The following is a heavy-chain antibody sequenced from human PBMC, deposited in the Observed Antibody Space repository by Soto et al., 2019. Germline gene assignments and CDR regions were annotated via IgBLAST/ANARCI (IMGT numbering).Heavy chain of an antibody. D-gene: IGHD6-13*01. Sequence: QVQLVQSGAEVKKPGASVKVSCKASGYTFTSYAMHWLRQAPGQRLEWMGWSNAGNGNTKYSQKFQVRVTITRDTSASTAYMELSSLRSEDTAVYYCARVDRVAAAGNIDYWGQGTLVTVSS. V-gene: IGHV1-3*01. J-gene: IGHJ4*02. CDR3: ARVDRVAAAGNIDY. CDR2: SNAGNGNT. CDR1: GYTFTSYA.